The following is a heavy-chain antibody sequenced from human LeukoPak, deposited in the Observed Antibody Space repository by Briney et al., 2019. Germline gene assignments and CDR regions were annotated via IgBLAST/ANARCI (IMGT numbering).Heavy chain of an antibody. CDR3: ARRTFPFDY. D-gene: IGHD3-16*01. V-gene: IGHV3-48*03. CDR1: GFTFSSYE. CDR2: ISGSGSNI. Sequence: GGSLRLSCAASGFTFSSYEMNWVRQAPGKGLEWLSYISGSGSNIYYPDSVKGRFTISRDNAKNSLYLQLNSLRAEDTAVYYCARRTFPFDYWGQGTLVTVSS. J-gene: IGHJ4*02.